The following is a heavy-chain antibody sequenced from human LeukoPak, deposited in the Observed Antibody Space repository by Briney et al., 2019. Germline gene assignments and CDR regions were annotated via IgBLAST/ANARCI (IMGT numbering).Heavy chain of an antibody. CDR2: IYHSGST. J-gene: IGHJ3*02. CDR1: GYSISSGYY. Sequence: SETLSLTCTVSGYSISSGYYWGWIRQPPGKGLEWIGSIYHSGSTYYNPSLKSRVTISVDTSKNQFSLKLSSVTAADTAVYYCARNLALKHIVVVTATPRAFDIWGQGTMVTVSS. D-gene: IGHD2-21*02. V-gene: IGHV4-38-2*02. CDR3: ARNLALKHIVVVTATPRAFDI.